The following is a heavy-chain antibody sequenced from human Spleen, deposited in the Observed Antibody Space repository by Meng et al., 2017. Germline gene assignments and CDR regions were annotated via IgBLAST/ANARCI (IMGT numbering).Heavy chain of an antibody. D-gene: IGHD2-21*02. V-gene: IGHV3-23*04. CDR1: GFSFSNYA. CDR2: ISGSGGNT. Sequence: VQLVESGGGVVQPGGSLRLSCAASGFSFSNYAMTWVRQAPGKGLEWVSAISGSGGNTFYADSVEGRFTISRDNSKNTLYLQMHSLRAEDTAVYYCTREGRSSATAVPYFEYWGQGALVTVSS. CDR3: TREGRSSATAVPYFEY. J-gene: IGHJ4*02.